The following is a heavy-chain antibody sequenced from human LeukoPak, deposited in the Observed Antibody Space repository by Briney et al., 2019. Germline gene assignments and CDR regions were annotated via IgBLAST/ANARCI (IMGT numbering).Heavy chain of an antibody. V-gene: IGHV3-64D*06. CDR1: GFTFGNYA. CDR2: ISNNGGST. D-gene: IGHD5-18*01. J-gene: IGHJ4*02. CDR3: VKTRYSYTSTLGDYFDY. Sequence: PGGSLRLSCSASGFTFGNYAMHWVRQAPGKGLEYVSAISNNGGSTYYADSVKGGFTISRDNSKNTLYLQMSSLRAEDMAVYYCVKTRYSYTSTLGDYFDYWGQGTLVTVSS.